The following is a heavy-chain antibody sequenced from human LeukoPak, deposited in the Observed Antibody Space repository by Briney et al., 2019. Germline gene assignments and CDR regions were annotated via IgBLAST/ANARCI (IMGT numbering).Heavy chain of an antibody. D-gene: IGHD6-6*01. CDR3: GSGWDSSSWMGGSNCFDP. J-gene: IGHJ5*02. CDR1: GGSFSGYY. V-gene: IGHV4-34*01. CDR2: INHSGST. Sequence: SETLSLTCAVYGGSFSGYYLSWIRQPPGKGLEWIGEINHSGSTNYNPSLKSRGTISVDTYKNQFSLKLSSVTAADPAAYYCGSGWDSSSWMGGSNCFDPWGQGTLVTVSS.